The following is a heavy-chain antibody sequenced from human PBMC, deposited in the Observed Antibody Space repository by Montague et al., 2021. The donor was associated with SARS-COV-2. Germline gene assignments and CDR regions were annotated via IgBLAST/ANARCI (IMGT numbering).Heavy chain of an antibody. CDR1: GDSITYFY. CDR2: IYSRGST. D-gene: IGHD1-26*01. Sequence: SETLSLTRSVSGDSITYFYWSWIRQAPGKGLEWIGHIYSRGSTNYNPSLGSRVTISADTSTNHFSLNLRSVTAADTAVYFCARRRQYTPGETFFDSWGQGTLVTVSS. CDR3: ARRRQYTPGETFFDS. V-gene: IGHV4-59*08. J-gene: IGHJ4*02.